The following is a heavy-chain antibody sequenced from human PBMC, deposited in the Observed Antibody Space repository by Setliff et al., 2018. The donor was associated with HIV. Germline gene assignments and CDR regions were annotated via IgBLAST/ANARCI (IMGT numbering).Heavy chain of an antibody. CDR1: GFSFSTNGVG. J-gene: IGHJ6*03. Sequence: SGPTLVNPTQTLTLTCTFSGFSFSTNGVGVGWIRQPPGKALEWLALIYWNDDKRYSPSLKSRLTITKDTSKNQVVLSMTNMDPVYTATYYCAHRRYGSGSYLSYYYMDVLGKGTTVTVSS. D-gene: IGHD3-10*01. CDR3: AHRRYGSGSYLSYYYMDV. V-gene: IGHV2-5*01. CDR2: IYWNDDK.